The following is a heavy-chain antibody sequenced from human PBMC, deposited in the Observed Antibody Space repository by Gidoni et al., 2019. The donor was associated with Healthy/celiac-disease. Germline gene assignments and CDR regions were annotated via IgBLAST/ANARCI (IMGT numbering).Heavy chain of an antibody. J-gene: IGHJ5*02. V-gene: IGHV3-15*01. CDR2: IKSKTDVGTT. Sequence: EVQLVESGGGLVKPGGSLRLSCAASGFTFSNAWMSWVRQAPGKGLEWVGRIKSKTDVGTTDYAAPVKGRFTISRDDSKNTLYLQMNSLKTEDTAVYYCTTVQFGVGRFVYGDYLWAFWFDPWGQGTLVTVSS. D-gene: IGHD4-17*01. CDR3: TTVQFGVGRFVYGDYLWAFWFDP. CDR1: GFTFSNAW.